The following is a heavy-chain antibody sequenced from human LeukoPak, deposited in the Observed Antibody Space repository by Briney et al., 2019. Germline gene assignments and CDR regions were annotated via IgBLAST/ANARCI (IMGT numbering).Heavy chain of an antibody. J-gene: IGHJ4*02. Sequence: GGSLRLSCAASGFTFSSYSMNWVRQAPGKGLEWVSSISSSSSYIYYADSVKGRFTISRDNAKNTLYLQMNSLRAEDTAVYYCAGDYYDSSGIIDYWGQGTLVTVSS. D-gene: IGHD3-22*01. V-gene: IGHV3-21*01. CDR3: AGDYYDSSGIIDY. CDR2: ISSSSSYI. CDR1: GFTFSSYS.